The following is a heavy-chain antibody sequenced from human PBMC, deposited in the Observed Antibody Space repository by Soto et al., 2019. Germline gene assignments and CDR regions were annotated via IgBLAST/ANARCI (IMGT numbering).Heavy chain of an antibody. D-gene: IGHD2-15*01. V-gene: IGHV3-53*01. CDR2: IYSGGST. CDR1: GFTVSSNY. Sequence: HPGGSLRLSCAASGFTVSSNYMSWVRQAPGKGLEWVSVIYSGGSTYYADSVKGRFTISRDNSKNTLYLQMNSLRAEDTAVYYCARVRVHWWLMDAFDIWGQGTMVTVSS. J-gene: IGHJ3*02. CDR3: ARVRVHWWLMDAFDI.